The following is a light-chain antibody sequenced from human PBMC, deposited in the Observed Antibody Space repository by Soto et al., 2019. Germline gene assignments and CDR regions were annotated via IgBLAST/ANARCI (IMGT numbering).Light chain of an antibody. CDR1: QSLLHSNGYNY. CDR3: MQALQTPPT. CDR2: LGS. Sequence: DIVMTQSPLSLPVTPGETASISCRSSQSLLHSNGYNYLDWYLQKPGQSPQLLIYLGSNRASGVPARFSGSGSGTDFTLKISRVEAEDVGVYYCMQALQTPPTFGQGTKLEIK. J-gene: IGKJ2*01. V-gene: IGKV2-28*01.